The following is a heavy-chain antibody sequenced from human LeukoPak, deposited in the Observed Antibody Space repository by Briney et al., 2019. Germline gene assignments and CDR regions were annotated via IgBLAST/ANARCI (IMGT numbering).Heavy chain of an antibody. J-gene: IGHJ4*02. CDR3: ARTPNYCSSTSCFDY. D-gene: IGHD2-2*01. CDR2: ISTSGGST. Sequence: GGSLRLSCAASGFTFSSFDMSWVRQAPGKGLEWVSAISTSGGSTYYADYVKGRLTISRDNSKNTLYLQMNSLRAEDTAVYYCARTPNYCSSTSCFDYWGQGTLVTVSS. CDR1: GFTFSSFD. V-gene: IGHV3-23*01.